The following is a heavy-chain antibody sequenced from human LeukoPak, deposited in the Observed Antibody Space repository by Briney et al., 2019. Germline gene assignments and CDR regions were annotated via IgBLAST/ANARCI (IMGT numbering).Heavy chain of an antibody. Sequence: SGGSLRLSCAASGFTFSSYSMNWVRQAPGKGLEWVSSISSSSSYIYYADSVKGRFTISRDNAKNSLYLQMNSLRAEDTAVYYCARTNCSGGSCYLDYWGQGTLVTVSS. V-gene: IGHV3-21*01. D-gene: IGHD2-15*01. CDR3: ARTNCSGGSCYLDY. CDR1: GFTFSSYS. CDR2: ISSSSSYI. J-gene: IGHJ4*02.